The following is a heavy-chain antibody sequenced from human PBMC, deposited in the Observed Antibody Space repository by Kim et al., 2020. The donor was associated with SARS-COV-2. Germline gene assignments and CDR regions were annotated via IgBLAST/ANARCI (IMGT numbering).Heavy chain of an antibody. CDR2: IYSGAGT. V-gene: IGHV3-66*02. CDR3: ARGESGSPLGS. D-gene: IGHD1-26*01. J-gene: IGHJ5*02. CDR1: GFTVSSNY. Sequence: GGSLRLSCAASGFTVSSNYMSWVRQAPGKGLEWVSVIYSGAGTYYADSVKGRFTISRDSSKNTVYLQINSLRAEDTAVYYCARGESGSPLGSWGQGTLVTVSS.